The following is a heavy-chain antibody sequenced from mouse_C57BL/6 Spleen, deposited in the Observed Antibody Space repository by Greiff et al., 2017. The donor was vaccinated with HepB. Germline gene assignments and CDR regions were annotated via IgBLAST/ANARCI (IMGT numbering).Heavy chain of an antibody. J-gene: IGHJ1*03. V-gene: IGHV14-2*01. CDR1: GFNIKDYY. D-gene: IGHD2-4*01. CDR2: IDPEDGET. Sequence: EVQVVESGAELVKPGASVKLSCTASGFNIKDYYMHWVKQRTEQGLEWIGSIDPEDGETKYAPKFQSKATITADTSSNTAYLQLSSLTSEDTAVYYCAGYYYSDYGGYFDVWGTGTTVTVSS. CDR3: AGYYYSDYGGYFDV.